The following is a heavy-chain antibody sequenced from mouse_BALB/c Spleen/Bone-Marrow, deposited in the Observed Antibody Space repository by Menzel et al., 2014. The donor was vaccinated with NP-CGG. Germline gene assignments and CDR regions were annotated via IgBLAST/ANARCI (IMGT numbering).Heavy chain of an antibody. J-gene: IGHJ3*01. V-gene: IGHV4-1*02. CDR3: ARMHYYGYVAY. CDR1: GFDFSRYW. CDR2: INPDSSTI. Sequence: EVQLVESGGGLVQPGGSLKLSCAASGFDFSRYWMSWVRQAPGNGLEWIGEINPDSSTINYTPSLKDKFIISRDNAKNTLYLQMSKVRSEDTALYYCARMHYYGYVAYWGQGTLVTVSA. D-gene: IGHD1-2*01.